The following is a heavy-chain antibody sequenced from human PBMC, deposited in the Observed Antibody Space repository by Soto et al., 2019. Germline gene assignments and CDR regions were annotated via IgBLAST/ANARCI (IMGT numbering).Heavy chain of an antibody. J-gene: IGHJ4*02. CDR1: GFTFSNYG. CDR2: ISYHGSDK. Sequence: QVQLVESGGGVVQPGRSLRLSCAASGFTFSNYGMHWVRQAPGKGLEWVAVISYHGSDKYYADSVKGRFTISRDNSKNTLYLQMDSPRAEDTAVYYCAKDHLTTTVTTVGYWGQGTLVTVSS. D-gene: IGHD4-17*01. V-gene: IGHV3-30*18. CDR3: AKDHLTTTVTTVGY.